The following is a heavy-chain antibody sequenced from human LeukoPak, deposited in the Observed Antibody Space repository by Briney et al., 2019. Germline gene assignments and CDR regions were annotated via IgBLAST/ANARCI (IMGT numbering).Heavy chain of an antibody. CDR2: IYYSGST. J-gene: IGHJ5*02. CDR1: GVSIRTYY. D-gene: IGHD1-14*01. V-gene: IGHV4-59*08. CDR3: AVQGERDYNILLFDP. Sequence: PSETLSLTCCLSGVSIRTYYWGLSRQPPGEGLEWIGYIYYSGSTSYNPSLKSRVTISIDMSKSQFSLNLSSLTPADTAVSYSAVQGERDYNILLFDPGGQGTLVTVSS.